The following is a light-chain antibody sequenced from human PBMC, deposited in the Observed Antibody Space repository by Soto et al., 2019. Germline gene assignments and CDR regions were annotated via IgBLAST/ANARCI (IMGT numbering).Light chain of an antibody. CDR2: AAS. CDR3: QRSYTTPPWT. CDR1: QSISSY. V-gene: IGKV1-39*01. J-gene: IGKJ1*01. Sequence: DIQMTQSPSSLSASVGDRVTITCRASQSISSYLNWYQQKPGKAPKLLIYAASSLQSGVPSRFSGSGSGTAFTLTISSLQPEDFATCYCQRSYTTPPWTFGQRTKVDIK.